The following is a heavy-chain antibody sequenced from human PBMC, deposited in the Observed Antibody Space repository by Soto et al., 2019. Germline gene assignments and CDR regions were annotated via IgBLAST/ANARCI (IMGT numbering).Heavy chain of an antibody. Sequence: RGSLRLSCAASGFTFSSYAMSWVRQAPGKGLEWVSAISGSGGSTYYADSVKGRFTISRDNSKNTLYLQMNSLRAEDTAVYYCATLRCTNGVCYTSWYFDLWGRGTLVTVSS. J-gene: IGHJ2*01. CDR3: ATLRCTNGVCYTSWYFDL. V-gene: IGHV3-23*01. D-gene: IGHD2-8*01. CDR2: ISGSGGST. CDR1: GFTFSSYA.